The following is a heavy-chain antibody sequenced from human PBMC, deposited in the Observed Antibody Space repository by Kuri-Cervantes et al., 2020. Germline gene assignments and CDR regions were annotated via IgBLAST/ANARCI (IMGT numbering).Heavy chain of an antibody. Sequence: SETLSLTCTVSGGSISSYYWSWIRQPPGKGLEWIGYIYYSGSTNYNPSLKSRVTISVDTSKNQFSLKLSSVTAADTAVYYCARAVEMATINTGFDYWGQGTLVTVSS. CDR1: GGSISSYY. V-gene: IGHV4-59*08. CDR3: ARAVEMATINTGFDY. D-gene: IGHD5-24*01. CDR2: IYYSGST. J-gene: IGHJ4*02.